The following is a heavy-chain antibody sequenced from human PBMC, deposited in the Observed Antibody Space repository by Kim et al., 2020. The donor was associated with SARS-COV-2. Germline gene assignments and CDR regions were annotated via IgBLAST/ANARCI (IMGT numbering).Heavy chain of an antibody. CDR3: ARARGGSYYYGMDV. CDR1: GFTFSSYA. D-gene: IGHD1-26*01. J-gene: IGHJ6*02. CDR2: ISYDGSNK. Sequence: GGSLRLSCAASGFTFSSYAMHWVRQAPGKGLEWVAVISYDGSNKYYADSVKGRFTISRENSKNTLYLQMNSLRAEDTAVYYCARARGGSYYYGMDVWGQGTTVTVSS. V-gene: IGHV3-30-3*01.